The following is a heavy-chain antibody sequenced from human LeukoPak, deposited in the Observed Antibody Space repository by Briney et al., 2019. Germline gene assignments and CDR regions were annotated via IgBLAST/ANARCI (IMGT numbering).Heavy chain of an antibody. CDR2: IIGSGGST. J-gene: IGHJ6*02. V-gene: IGHV3-23*01. CDR1: GFTFSSYA. CDR3: ANDWPPRHYYGMDV. Sequence: PGGSLRLSCAASGFTFSSYAMSWARQAPGKGLEWVSAIIGSGGSTYYADSVKGRFTISRDNSKNTLYLQMNSLRAEDTAVYCCANDWPPRHYYGMDVWGQGTTVTVSS.